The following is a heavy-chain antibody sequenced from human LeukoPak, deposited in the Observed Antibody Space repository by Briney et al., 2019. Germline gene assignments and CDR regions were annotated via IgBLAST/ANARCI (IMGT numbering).Heavy chain of an antibody. CDR1: GYSFTSYW. D-gene: IGHD3-22*01. CDR2: IYPGDSDT. Sequence: GESLKISCKGSGYSFTSYWIGWVRQMPGKGLEWMGIIYPGDSDTRYSPSFQGQVTISADKSISTAYLQWSSLKASDTAMYYCARDYYDSSGYGGGVDYWGQGALVTVSS. CDR3: ARDYYDSSGYGGGVDY. V-gene: IGHV5-51*01. J-gene: IGHJ4*02.